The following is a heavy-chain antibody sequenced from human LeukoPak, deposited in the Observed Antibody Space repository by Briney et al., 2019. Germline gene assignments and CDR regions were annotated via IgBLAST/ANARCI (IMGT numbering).Heavy chain of an antibody. Sequence: ASVKVSCKASGYTFTSYGISWVRQAPGQGLGWMGWISAYNGNTNYAQKLQGRVTMTTDTSTSTAYMELRSLRSDDTAVYYCARDPLLLTTVVINNWFDPWGQGTLVTVSS. D-gene: IGHD4-23*01. J-gene: IGHJ5*02. CDR2: ISAYNGNT. CDR1: GYTFTSYG. V-gene: IGHV1-18*01. CDR3: ARDPLLLTTVVINNWFDP.